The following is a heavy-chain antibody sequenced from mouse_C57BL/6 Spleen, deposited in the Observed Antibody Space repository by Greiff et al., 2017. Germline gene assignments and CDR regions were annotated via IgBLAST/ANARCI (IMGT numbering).Heavy chain of an antibody. J-gene: IGHJ3*01. D-gene: IGHD1-1*01. CDR1: GYTFTDYE. CDR2: IDPENGGT. Sequence: QVQLQQSGAELVRPGASVTLSCKASGYTFTDYEMHWVKQTPVHGLEWIGAIDPENGGTAYNQKFKGKAILTADTSSSPAYMELRSPTSEDSAVSSCTRWYGSTAWFAYWGQGTLVTVSA. V-gene: IGHV1-15*01. CDR3: TRWYGSTAWFAY.